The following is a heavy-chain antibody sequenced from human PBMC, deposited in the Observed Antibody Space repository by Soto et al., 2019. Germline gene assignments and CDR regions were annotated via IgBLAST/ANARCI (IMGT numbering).Heavy chain of an antibody. CDR1: GIPISDHY. CDR2: IYYTGTT. J-gene: IGHJ4*02. V-gene: IGHV4-59*11. D-gene: IGHD6-13*01. CDR3: ARRYGTVFDF. Sequence: SETLSLTCPFSGIPISDHYWGWFRQPPGQGLEWVGYIYYTGTTTYNPSLKSRVTISVDTSKNQFSLKLSSVTAADTAVYYCARRYGTVFDFWGQGTLVTVSS.